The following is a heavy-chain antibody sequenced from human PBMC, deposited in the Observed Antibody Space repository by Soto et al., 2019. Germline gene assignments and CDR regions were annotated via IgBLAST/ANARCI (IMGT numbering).Heavy chain of an antibody. D-gene: IGHD3-22*01. CDR3: ARDQEYYDSSGYSVFDS. CDR2: ISTYTGNT. V-gene: IGHV1-18*01. CDR1: GYTFTSYG. Sequence: SVKVSCKASGYTFTSYGISWARQAPGQGLEWMGWISTYTGNTNYAQKLQGRVTMTTDTSTSTAYMELRSLRSDDTAVYYCARDQEYYDSSGYSVFDSWGQGTLVTVSS. J-gene: IGHJ4*02.